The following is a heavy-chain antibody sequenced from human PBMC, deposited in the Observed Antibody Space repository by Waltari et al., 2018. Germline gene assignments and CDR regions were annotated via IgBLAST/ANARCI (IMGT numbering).Heavy chain of an antibody. CDR2: IYLSGRT. V-gene: IGHV4-4*02. D-gene: IGHD3-16*01. CDR1: GGSISSSNW. CDR3: ARDWGPYYYYGMDV. J-gene: IGHJ6*02. Sequence: QVQLQESGQGLVKPSGTLSLTCAVSGGSISSSNWWSWVRQPPGQGLEWIGEIYLSGRTNYNPSLKSRVTISVDKSKNQFSLKLSSVTAADTAVYYCARDWGPYYYYGMDVWGQGTTVTVSS.